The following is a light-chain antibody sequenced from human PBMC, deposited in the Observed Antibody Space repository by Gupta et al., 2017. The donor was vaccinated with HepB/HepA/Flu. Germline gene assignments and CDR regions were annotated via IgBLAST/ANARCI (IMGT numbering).Light chain of an antibody. J-gene: IGLJ1*01. CDR1: SSNVGRDN. V-gene: IGLV1-47*02. CDR2: NDD. Sequence: QPVLTQPPSASGTPGQRVAISCSGSSSNVGRDNVYWYRQLPGTDPKLLIYNDDRRPSGVPDRFSGSKSGTSASLAISGLRSEDEADYYCAAWDNSLSAYVFGTGTWVTVL. CDR3: AAWDNSLSAYV.